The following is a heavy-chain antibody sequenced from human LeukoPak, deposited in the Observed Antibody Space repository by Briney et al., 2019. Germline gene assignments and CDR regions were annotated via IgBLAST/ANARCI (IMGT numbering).Heavy chain of an antibody. J-gene: IGHJ4*02. D-gene: IGHD5-24*01. CDR3: ARGGEGDGYNFGY. CDR2: INSDGSST. CDR1: GFTFSRYE. V-gene: IGHV3-74*01. Sequence: GGSLRLSCAASGFTFSRYEMKWVRQAPGKGLVWVSRINSDGSSTSYADSVKGRFTISRDNAKNSLYLQMNSLRAEDTAVYYCARGGEGDGYNFGYWGQGTLVTVSS.